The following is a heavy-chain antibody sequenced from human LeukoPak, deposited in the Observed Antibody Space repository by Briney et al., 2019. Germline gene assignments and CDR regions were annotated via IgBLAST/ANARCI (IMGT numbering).Heavy chain of an antibody. Sequence: GGSLRLSCAASGFTFSSYSMNWVRQTPGRGLEWVAFIRHDGSDIWYADSVKGRFTISRDNSKNTLHLQMNSLRAEDTAVYYCAKEVGRLRQFQHWGQGTLVTVSS. V-gene: IGHV3-30*02. CDR3: AKEVGRLRQFQH. J-gene: IGHJ1*01. CDR2: IRHDGSDI. CDR1: GFTFSSYS. D-gene: IGHD1-26*01.